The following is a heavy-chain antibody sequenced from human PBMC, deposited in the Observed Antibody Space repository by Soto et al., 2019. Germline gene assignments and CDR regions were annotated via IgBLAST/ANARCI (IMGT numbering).Heavy chain of an antibody. CDR1: GYTFTSSG. CDR3: ARDYLIGVRSPWLVQGFVS. V-gene: IGHV1-18*04. D-gene: IGHD6-19*01. CDR2: ISAYNGNT. Sequence: ASVKVSCKASGYTFTSSGISWGRQAPGQGLEWMGWISAYNGNTNYAQKLQGRVTMTTDTSTSTAYMELRSLRSDDTAVYYCARDYLIGVRSPWLVQGFVSWREGIPVTV. J-gene: IGHJ5*01.